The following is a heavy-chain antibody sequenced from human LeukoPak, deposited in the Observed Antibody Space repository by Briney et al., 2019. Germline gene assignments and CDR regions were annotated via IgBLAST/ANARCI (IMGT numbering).Heavy chain of an antibody. D-gene: IGHD3-3*01. V-gene: IGHV1-46*01. J-gene: IGHJ6*03. CDR3: ARATTSLSPRFSEWLPTYYYYMDV. CDR1: GDTFTSYY. Sequence: ASVKVSCKASGDTFTSYYMHWVRQAPGQGLEWMGIINPSGDSTSSAQTFQGRVTITRNTSISTAYMELSSLRSEDTAVYYCARATTSLSPRFSEWLPTYYYYMDVWGKGTTVTVSS. CDR2: INPSGDST.